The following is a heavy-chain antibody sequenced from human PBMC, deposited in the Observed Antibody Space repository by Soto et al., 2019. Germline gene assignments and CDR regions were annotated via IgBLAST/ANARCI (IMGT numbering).Heavy chain of an antibody. CDR3: ARGRPDIVLTPWASAPNWFDP. CDR1: GFTFSSYS. V-gene: IGHV3-21*01. CDR2: ISSSSSYI. J-gene: IGHJ5*02. D-gene: IGHD2-8*01. Sequence: EVQLVESGGGLVKPGGSLRLSCAASGFTFSSYSMNWVRQAPGKGLEWVSSISSSSSYIYYADSVKGRFTISRDNAKNSLYLQMNSLRAEDTAVYYCARGRPDIVLTPWASAPNWFDPWGQGTLVTVSS.